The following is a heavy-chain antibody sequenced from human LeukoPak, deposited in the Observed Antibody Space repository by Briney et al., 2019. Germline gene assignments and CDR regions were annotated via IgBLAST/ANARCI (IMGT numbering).Heavy chain of an antibody. V-gene: IGHV3-33*08. D-gene: IGHD6-13*01. CDR3: ARDQMAAAGNFDY. J-gene: IGHJ4*02. CDR2: IWYDGSNK. CDR1: GFTFSSYG. Sequence: SGGSLRLSCAASGFTFSSYGMHWVRQAPGKGLEWVAVIWYDGSNKYYADSVKGRFTISRDNSKNTLYLQMNSLRAEDTAVYYCARDQMAAAGNFDYWGQGTLVTVSS.